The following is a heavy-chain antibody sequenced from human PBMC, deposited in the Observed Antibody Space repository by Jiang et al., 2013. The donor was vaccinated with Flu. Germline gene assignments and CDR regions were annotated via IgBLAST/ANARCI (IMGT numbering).Heavy chain of an antibody. CDR1: GGSISSYY. CDR2: IYTSGST. J-gene: IGHJ5*02. V-gene: IGHV4-4*07. CDR3: ARGVPAAQSTYYDFWSGLTNWFDP. D-gene: IGHD3-3*01. Sequence: ETLSLTCTVSGGSISSYYWSWIRQPAGKGLEWIGRIYTSGSTNYNPSLKSRVTMSVDTSKNQFSLKLSSVTAADTAVYYCARGVPAAQSTYYDFWSGLTNWFDPWGQGTLVTVSS.